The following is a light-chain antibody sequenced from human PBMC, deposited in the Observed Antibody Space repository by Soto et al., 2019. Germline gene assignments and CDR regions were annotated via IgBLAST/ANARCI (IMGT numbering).Light chain of an antibody. CDR2: DAS. CDR1: QSVSSY. J-gene: IGKJ4*01. Sequence: EIVLTQSPATLSLSPVERATLSCRASQSVSSYLAWYQQKPGKAPRLLIYDASNRATGIPARFSGSGSGTDFTLNISSLEPEDVAVYYCQQRSNWPLTFGGGTKVEIK. CDR3: QQRSNWPLT. V-gene: IGKV3-11*01.